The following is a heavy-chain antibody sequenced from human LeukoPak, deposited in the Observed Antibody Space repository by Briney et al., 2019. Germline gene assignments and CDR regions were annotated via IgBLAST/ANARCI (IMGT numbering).Heavy chain of an antibody. CDR1: GGSISSYY. V-gene: IGHV4-59*01. D-gene: IGHD1-26*01. Sequence: MSSETLSLTCTVSGGSISSYYWSWIRQPPGKGLEWIGYIYYSGSTNYNPSLKSRVTISVDTSKNQFSLKLSSVTAADTAVYYCARGREWEPKVFDYWGQGTLVTVSS. J-gene: IGHJ4*02. CDR2: IYYSGST. CDR3: ARGREWEPKVFDY.